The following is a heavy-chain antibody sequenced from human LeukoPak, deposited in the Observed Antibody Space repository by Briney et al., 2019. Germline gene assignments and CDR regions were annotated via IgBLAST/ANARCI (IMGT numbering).Heavy chain of an antibody. V-gene: IGHV1-2*02. Sequence: ASVKASCKASGYTFTGYYMHWVRQAPGQGLEWMGWINPNSGGTKCAQKFQGRVTMTRDTSISTAYMELSRLRSDDTAVYYCARADCSGGSCSPDYWGQGTLVTVSS. J-gene: IGHJ4*02. D-gene: IGHD2-15*01. CDR3: ARADCSGGSCSPDY. CDR1: GYTFTGYY. CDR2: INPNSGGT.